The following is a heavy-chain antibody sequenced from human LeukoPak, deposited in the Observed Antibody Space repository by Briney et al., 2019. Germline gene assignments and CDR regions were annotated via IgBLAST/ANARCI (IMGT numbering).Heavy chain of an antibody. CDR3: ARGPYSGSYYSVNAFDI. J-gene: IGHJ3*02. CDR2: IYYSGST. D-gene: IGHD1-26*01. CDR1: GYSISSYY. V-gene: IGHV4-59*01. Sequence: SETLSLTCTVSGYSISSYYWSWIRQPPGKGLEWIGYIYYSGSTNYNPSLKSRVTISVDTSKNQFSLKLSSVTAADTAVYYCARGPYSGSYYSVNAFDIWGQGTMVTVSS.